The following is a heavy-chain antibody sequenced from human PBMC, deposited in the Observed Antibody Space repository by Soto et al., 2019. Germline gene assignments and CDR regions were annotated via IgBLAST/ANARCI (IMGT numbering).Heavy chain of an antibody. CDR1: GFTFSSYS. CDR2: ISSSSSYI. D-gene: IGHD4-17*01. V-gene: IGHV3-21*01. J-gene: IGHJ4*02. Sequence: EVQLVESGGGLVKPGGSLRLSCAASGFTFSSYSMNWVRQAPGKGLEWVSSISSSSSYIYYADSVKGRFTISRDNAKNSLYLQMNSLRAEDTAVYYCARDIGRDYGTRSEDYWGQGTLVTVSS. CDR3: ARDIGRDYGTRSEDY.